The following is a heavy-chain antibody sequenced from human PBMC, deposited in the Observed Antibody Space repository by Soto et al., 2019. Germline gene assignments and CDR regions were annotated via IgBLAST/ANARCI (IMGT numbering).Heavy chain of an antibody. Sequence: ASVKVSCKASGFTFTGHYIHWVRQAPGQGLEWMGWINPNSGGTSYAQKFQGRVTMTRDTSITTAYMELSRLSSDDTAVYYCAESGSFFRPSLGYFDYWGQGTLVTVSS. CDR2: INPNSGGT. J-gene: IGHJ4*02. V-gene: IGHV1-2*02. CDR1: GFTFTGHY. D-gene: IGHD1-26*01. CDR3: AESGSFFRPSLGYFDY.